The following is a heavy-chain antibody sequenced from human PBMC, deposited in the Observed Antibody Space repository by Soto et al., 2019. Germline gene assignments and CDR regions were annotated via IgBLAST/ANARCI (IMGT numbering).Heavy chain of an antibody. CDR3: AKGKNDLRANWFDP. J-gene: IGHJ5*02. CDR1: GFTFSSYS. D-gene: IGHD1-1*01. Sequence: PGGSLRLSCAASGFTFSSYSMNWVRQAPGKGLEWVSSISGSGSSIYYADSVKGRFTISRDNSKNTLYLQMNSLRAEDTAVYYCAKGKNDLRANWFDPWGQGTLVTVSS. V-gene: IGHV3-21*04. CDR2: ISGSGSSI.